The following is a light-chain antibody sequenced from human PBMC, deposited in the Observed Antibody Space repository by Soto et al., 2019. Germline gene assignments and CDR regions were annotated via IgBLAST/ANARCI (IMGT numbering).Light chain of an antibody. CDR1: QSVSTY. J-gene: IGKJ1*01. Sequence: IVLTQSPATLSLSPGERATLSCRASQSVSTYLAWYQQKPGQAPRLLIYGPSTRATGIPARFSGSGSGTEFTLTISSLQSEDFATYYCQQYHDWPRTFGQGTKVDIK. CDR2: GPS. V-gene: IGKV3-15*01. CDR3: QQYHDWPRT.